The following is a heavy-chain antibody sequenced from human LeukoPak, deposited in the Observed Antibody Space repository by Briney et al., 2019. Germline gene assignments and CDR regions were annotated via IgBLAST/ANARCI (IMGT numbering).Heavy chain of an antibody. CDR2: TSYDGSNT. CDR1: GFAFSTYA. CDR3: AAVSDY. V-gene: IGHV3-30*04. Sequence: GRSLRLSCAASGFAFSTYAIHWVRQAPGKGLEWVALTSYDGSNTYYTDSVKGRFTISRDNAKNSLYLQMNSLRAEDTAVYYCAAVSDYWGQGTLVTVSS. J-gene: IGHJ4*02.